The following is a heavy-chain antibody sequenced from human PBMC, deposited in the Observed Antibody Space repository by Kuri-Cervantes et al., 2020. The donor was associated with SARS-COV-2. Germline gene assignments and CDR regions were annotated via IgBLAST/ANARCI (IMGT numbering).Heavy chain of an antibody. CDR2: ISGSGGST. CDR1: GFTFSSYA. D-gene: IGHD3-10*01. Sequence: GESLKISCAASGFTFSSYAMSWVRQAPGKWLEWVSAISGSGGSTYYADSVRGRFTISRDNSKNTLYLQMNSLRAEDTAVYYCAKGVVGVGYSVPLQGSGEPYGMDVWGQGTTVTVSS. V-gene: IGHV3-23*01. CDR3: AKGVVGVGYSVPLQGSGEPYGMDV. J-gene: IGHJ6*02.